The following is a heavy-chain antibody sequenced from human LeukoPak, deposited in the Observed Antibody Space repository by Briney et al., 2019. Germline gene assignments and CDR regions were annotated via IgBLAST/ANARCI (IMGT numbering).Heavy chain of an antibody. CDR1: GGTFSSYA. J-gene: IGHJ5*02. CDR2: ISAYNGNT. V-gene: IGHV1-18*03. D-gene: IGHD1-7*01. Sequence: GASVKVSCKASGGTFSSYAISWVRQAPGQGLEWMGWISAYNGNTNYAQKLQGRVTMTTDTSASTAYMELSSLRSEDMAVYYCARAGSNEWFDPWGQGTLVTVSS. CDR3: ARAGSNEWFDP.